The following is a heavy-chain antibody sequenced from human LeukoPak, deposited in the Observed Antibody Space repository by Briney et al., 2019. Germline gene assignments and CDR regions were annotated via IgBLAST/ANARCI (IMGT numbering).Heavy chain of an antibody. CDR1: GFTFSSYE. V-gene: IGHV3-48*03. CDR2: ISSSGSTI. CDR3: AKDRFGRRGDSSAYYLDY. D-gene: IGHD3-22*01. J-gene: IGHJ4*02. Sequence: GGSLRLSCAASGFTFSSYEMNWVRQAPGKGLEWVSYISSSGSTIYYADSVKGRFTISRDNSKNTLYLQMNSLRAEDTAVYYCAKDRFGRRGDSSAYYLDYWGQGTLVTVSS.